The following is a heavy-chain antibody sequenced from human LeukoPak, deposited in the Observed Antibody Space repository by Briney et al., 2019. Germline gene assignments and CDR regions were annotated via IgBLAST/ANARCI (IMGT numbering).Heavy chain of an antibody. J-gene: IGHJ4*02. D-gene: IGHD1-26*01. V-gene: IGHV3-7*01. CDR1: GFTFSNYW. Sequence: GGSLRLSCAASGFTFSNYWMSWVRQAPGKGPEFMANIKEAGSEKYYADSVKGRFTISRDNSKNTLYLQMNSLRAEDTAVYYCAKDRGVLIVGALSQTGLFDYWGQGTLVTVSS. CDR3: AKDRGVLIVGALSQTGLFDY. CDR2: IKEAGSEK.